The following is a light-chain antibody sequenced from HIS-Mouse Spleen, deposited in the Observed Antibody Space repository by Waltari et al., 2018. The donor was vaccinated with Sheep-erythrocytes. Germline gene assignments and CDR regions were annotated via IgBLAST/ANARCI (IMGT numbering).Light chain of an antibody. J-gene: IGLJ2*01. V-gene: IGLV3-10*01. CDR1: ALPKKY. CDR2: EAS. CDR3: YSTVSSGNHRV. Sequence: SYELTQPPSVSVSPGQTARITCSGDALPKKYAYWYQQKSGQATVLVIYEASKRPSGITERFSGSSSGTMATVTSGGAQVEDAADNYSYSTVSSGNHRVFGGGTMLTVL.